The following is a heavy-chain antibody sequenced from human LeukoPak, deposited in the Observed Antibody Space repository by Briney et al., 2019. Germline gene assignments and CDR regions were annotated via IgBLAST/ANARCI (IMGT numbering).Heavy chain of an antibody. Sequence: QPGGSLRLSCAASGFTFSTYALSWVRQAPGKGLEWVSTISGSGAYTFYADSAKGRFTISRDNSKNTLFLQMNSLRDDDTAVYYCAKETGASYDYPLDYWGQGTLVTVSS. J-gene: IGHJ4*02. CDR1: GFTFSTYA. V-gene: IGHV3-23*01. CDR2: ISGSGAYT. CDR3: AKETGASYDYPLDY. D-gene: IGHD5-18*01.